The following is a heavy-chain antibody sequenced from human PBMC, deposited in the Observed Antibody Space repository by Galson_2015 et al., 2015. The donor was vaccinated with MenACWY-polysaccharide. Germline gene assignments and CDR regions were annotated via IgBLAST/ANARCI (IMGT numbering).Heavy chain of an antibody. CDR2: NSAYNGNT. V-gene: IGHV1-18*01. CDR3: AYLPGDFGRPYYFCGMDV. Sequence: AAQVRCRASGYTFTSYGNSWVRQAPAQGLECMGWNSAYNGNTNYAQKLQGRVTMTTDTSTSTAYMELRSLRSDDTAVYYCAYLPGDFGRPYYFCGMDVWGQGTTVAVSS. CDR1: GYTFTSYG. D-gene: IGHD2-21*01. J-gene: IGHJ6*02.